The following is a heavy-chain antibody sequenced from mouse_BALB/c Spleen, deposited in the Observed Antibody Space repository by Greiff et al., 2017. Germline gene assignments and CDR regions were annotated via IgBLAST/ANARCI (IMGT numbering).Heavy chain of an antibody. CDR3: TREEYGNYVGFDY. J-gene: IGHJ2*01. CDR1: GYTFTSYV. D-gene: IGHD2-10*02. V-gene: IGHV1-14*01. Sequence: EVQLQESGPELVKPGASVMMSYKVSGYTFTSYVTHWVKQKPEQGLEWIGYINPYNDGTKYNEKFKGKATLTSDKSSSTAYMELSRLTSEDSAVYYCTREEYGNYVGFDYWGQGTTVTVSS. CDR2: INPYNDGT.